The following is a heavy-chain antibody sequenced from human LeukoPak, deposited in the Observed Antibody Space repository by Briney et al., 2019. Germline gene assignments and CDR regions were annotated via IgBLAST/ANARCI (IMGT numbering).Heavy chain of an antibody. CDR1: GGSISNYY. CDR3: ATYYYDSSGYWGARPFDC. J-gene: IGHJ4*02. Sequence: SETLSLTCTVSGGSISNYYWSWIRKPPRKGLEWTGYIYYSESTNYNPSLKSRVTLSLDTSKNQFSLKLTSVTPADTAVYYCATYYYDSSGYWGARPFDCWVQATLVTVSS. V-gene: IGHV4-59*08. D-gene: IGHD3-22*01. CDR2: IYYSEST.